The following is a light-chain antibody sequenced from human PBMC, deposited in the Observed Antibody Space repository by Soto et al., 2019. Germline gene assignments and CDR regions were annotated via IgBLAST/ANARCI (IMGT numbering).Light chain of an antibody. CDR1: QSVSSSY. CDR2: GAS. V-gene: IGKV3-20*01. CDR3: QQYGSSPYT. Sequence: EIVLTQSPGTLSLSPGERATLSCRASQSVSSSYLAWYQQKPGQAPRLIIYGASDRATGIPDRFSGSGSGTDFTLTISSLEPADFAVYYCQQYGSSPYTFGKGTKLEIK. J-gene: IGKJ2*01.